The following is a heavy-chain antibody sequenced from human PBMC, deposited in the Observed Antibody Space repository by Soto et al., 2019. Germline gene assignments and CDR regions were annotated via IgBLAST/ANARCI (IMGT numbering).Heavy chain of an antibody. CDR2: IYYSGST. J-gene: IGHJ6*03. V-gene: IGHV4-59*01. CDR1: GGSISSYY. Sequence: SETLSLTCTVSGGSISSYYWSWIRQPPGKGLEWIGYIYYSGSTNYNPSLKSRVTISVDTSNNQFSLKLSSVTAADTAVYYCARENIVVVPAAMASRAPGSGSYYSSYYYYMDVWGKGTTVTVSS. D-gene: IGHD2-2*01. CDR3: ARENIVVVPAAMASRAPGSGSYYSSYYYYMDV.